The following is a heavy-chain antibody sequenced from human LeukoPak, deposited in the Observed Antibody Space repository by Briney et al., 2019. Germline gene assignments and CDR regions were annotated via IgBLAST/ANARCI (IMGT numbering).Heavy chain of an antibody. Sequence: GGSLRLSCAASGFTFSSYAMHWVRQAPGKGLAWVAVISYDGSNKYYADSVKGRFTISRDNSKNTLYLQMNSLRAEDTAVYYCARVREGDWGQGTLVTVSS. CDR1: GFTFSSYA. CDR3: ARVREGD. D-gene: IGHD3-10*01. V-gene: IGHV3-30-3*01. J-gene: IGHJ4*02. CDR2: ISYDGSNK.